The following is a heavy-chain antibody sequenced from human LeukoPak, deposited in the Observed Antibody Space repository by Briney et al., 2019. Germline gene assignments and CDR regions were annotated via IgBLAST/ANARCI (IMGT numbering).Heavy chain of an antibody. D-gene: IGHD3-22*01. V-gene: IGHV4-34*01. CDR1: GGSFSGYY. CDR3: ARGPDSSGYHFDY. CDR2: INHSGST. J-gene: IGHJ4*02. Sequence: SETLSLTCAVYGGSFSGYYWSWIRQPPGKGLEWIGEINHSGSTNYNPSLKSRVTISVDTSKNQFSLRLTSVTAADTAVYYCARGPDSSGYHFDYWGQGTLVTVSS.